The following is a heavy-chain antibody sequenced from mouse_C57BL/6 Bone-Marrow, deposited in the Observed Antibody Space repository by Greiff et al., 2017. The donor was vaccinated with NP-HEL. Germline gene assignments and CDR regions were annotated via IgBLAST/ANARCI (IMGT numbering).Heavy chain of an antibody. CDR3: ARPSYGRSLYWYFDV. D-gene: IGHD1-1*01. CDR1: GFTFSSYT. Sequence: EVMLVESGGGLVKPGGSLKLSCAASGFTFSSYTMSWVRQTPEKRLEWVATISGGGGNTYYTDSVTGRFNISRDNAKNTLYLQMSSLRSENPALYYAARPSYGRSLYWYFDVWGTGTTVTVSS. J-gene: IGHJ1*03. V-gene: IGHV5-9*01. CDR2: ISGGGGNT.